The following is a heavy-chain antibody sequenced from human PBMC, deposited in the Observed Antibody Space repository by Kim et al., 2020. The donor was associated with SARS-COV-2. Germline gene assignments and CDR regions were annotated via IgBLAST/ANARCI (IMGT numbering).Heavy chain of an antibody. CDR3: AKAGPRMVATDY. CDR1: GFTFSSYA. CDR2: IYSGDSST. D-gene: IGHD5-12*01. V-gene: IGHV3-23*03. Sequence: GGSLRLSCAASGFTFSSYAMSWVRQAPGKGLEWVSIIYSGDSSTYYADSVKGRFTISRDNSKNTLYLQMNSLRAEDTAVYYCAKAGPRMVATDYWGQGTLVTVSS. J-gene: IGHJ4*02.